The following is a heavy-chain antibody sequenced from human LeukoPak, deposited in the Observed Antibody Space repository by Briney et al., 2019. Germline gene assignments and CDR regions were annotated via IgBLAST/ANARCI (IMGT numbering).Heavy chain of an antibody. CDR2: IVVGSGNT. Sequence: GTSVKVSCKASGFTFTSSAVQWVRQARGQRLEWIGWIVVGSGNTNYAQKFQERVTITRDMSTSTAYMELSSLRSEDTAVYYCAALPYSGSYYYYYYMDVWGKGTTVTVSS. CDR3: AALPYSGSYYYYYYMDV. V-gene: IGHV1-58*01. CDR1: GFTFTSSA. D-gene: IGHD1-26*01. J-gene: IGHJ6*03.